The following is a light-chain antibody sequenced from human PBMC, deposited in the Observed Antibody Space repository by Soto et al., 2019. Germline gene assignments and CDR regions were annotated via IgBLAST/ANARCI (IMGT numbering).Light chain of an antibody. CDR2: EVR. CDR1: MRDVGAYNL. J-gene: IGLJ2*01. Sequence: QSALTQPASVSGSPGQSITISCAGAMRDVGAYNLVSWYQQHPGRAPQLIIYEVRNRPSGISFRFSGSKSGNTASLTISGLQAEDEADYYCSSYTSKSSLIFGGGTKVTVL. CDR3: SSYTSKSSLI. V-gene: IGLV2-14*01.